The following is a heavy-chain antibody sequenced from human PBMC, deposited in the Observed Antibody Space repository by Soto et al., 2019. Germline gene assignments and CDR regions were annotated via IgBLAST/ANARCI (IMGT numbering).Heavy chain of an antibody. J-gene: IGHJ4*03. D-gene: IGHD2-8*01. CDR1: GGSINSYFHC. CDR3: ARLYGYFDY. Sequence: SEPRSINRSVCGGSINSYFHCWGWIRQPPGKGLEWIGEIYYSGSTNYNPSLKSRVTISVDTSKNQFSLKLSSVTAADTAVYYCARLYGYFDYWGQGTLVTVSS. CDR2: IYYSGST. V-gene: IGHV4-39*07.